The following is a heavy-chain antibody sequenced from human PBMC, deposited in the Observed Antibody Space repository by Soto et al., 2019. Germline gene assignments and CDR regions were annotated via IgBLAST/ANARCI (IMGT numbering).Heavy chain of an antibody. J-gene: IGHJ4*02. V-gene: IGHV4-59*03. Sequence: SGTLSLTCTVSGASMSDYYGSWIRQSPGKGLEHIGYLHYSGSANYNPSLKSRVTMSMDTSKNQFSLKLTSVIAADTAIYYCAKSYYDSSGQSDYWGQGTLVTVSS. CDR2: LHYSGSA. CDR1: GASMSDYY. D-gene: IGHD3-22*01. CDR3: AKSYYDSSGQSDY.